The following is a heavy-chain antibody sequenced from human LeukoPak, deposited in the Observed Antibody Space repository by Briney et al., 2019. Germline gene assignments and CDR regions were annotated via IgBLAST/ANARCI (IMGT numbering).Heavy chain of an antibody. J-gene: IGHJ5*02. Sequence: SETLSLTCTVSGGSISSYYWSWIRQPPGKGLEWIGYIYYSGSNNYNPSLKSRVTISVGTSKNQFSLKLSSVTAADTAVYYGARTGRRERQRWFDPWGQGTLVTVSS. V-gene: IGHV4-59*08. CDR3: ARTGRRERQRWFDP. D-gene: IGHD1-1*01. CDR1: GGSISSYY. CDR2: IYYSGSN.